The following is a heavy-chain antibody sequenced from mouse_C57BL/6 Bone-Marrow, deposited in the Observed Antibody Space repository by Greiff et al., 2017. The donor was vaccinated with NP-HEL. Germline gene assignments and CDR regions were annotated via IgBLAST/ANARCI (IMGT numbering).Heavy chain of an antibody. V-gene: IGHV1-53*01. Sequence: QVQLQQSGTELVKPGASVKLSCKASGYTFTSYWMHWVQQRPGQGLEWIGNINPSTGGTNYNEKFKSKATLTVDKSSSTAYMQLSNLTSEDSAVYDCARDSTTGFAYWGQGTLVTVSA. CDR1: GYTFTSYW. CDR2: INPSTGGT. CDR3: ARDSTTGFAY. J-gene: IGHJ3*01. D-gene: IGHD2-5*01.